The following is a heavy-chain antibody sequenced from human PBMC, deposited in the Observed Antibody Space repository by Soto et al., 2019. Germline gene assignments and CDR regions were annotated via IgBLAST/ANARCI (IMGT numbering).Heavy chain of an antibody. J-gene: IGHJ6*02. V-gene: IGHV3-30*18. Sequence: GGSLRLSCAASGFTFSSYGMHWVRQAPGKGLEWVAVISYDGSNKYYADSVKGRFAISRDNSKNTLYLQMNSLRAEDTAVYYCAKDSRSTPYYYDFWSGYYQYYYYYGMDVWGQGTTVTVS. D-gene: IGHD3-3*01. CDR2: ISYDGSNK. CDR3: AKDSRSTPYYYDFWSGYYQYYYYYGMDV. CDR1: GFTFSSYG.